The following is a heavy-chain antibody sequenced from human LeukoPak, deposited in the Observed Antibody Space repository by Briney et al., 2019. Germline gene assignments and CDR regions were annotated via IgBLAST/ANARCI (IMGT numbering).Heavy chain of an antibody. CDR2: ISGSGGST. V-gene: IGHV3-23*01. Sequence: GGFLRLSCAASGFTFTSYAMSWVRQAPGKGLEWVSAISGSGGSTYYADTVKGRFTISRDNSKNTLSLQMNSLRAEDTAVYYCAELGITMIGGVWGKGTTVTISS. D-gene: IGHD3-10*02. J-gene: IGHJ6*04. CDR3: AELGITMIGGV. CDR1: GFTFTSYA.